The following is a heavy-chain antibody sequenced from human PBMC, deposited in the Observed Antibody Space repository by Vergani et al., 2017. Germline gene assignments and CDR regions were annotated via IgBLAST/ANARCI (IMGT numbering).Heavy chain of an antibody. V-gene: IGHV3-23*01. CDR3: AKGYYDSSGYLY. CDR2: ISGSGGST. CDR1: GFTFSSYA. Sequence: VQLLESGGGLVQPGGSLRLSCAASGFTFSSYAMSWVRQAPGKGLEWVSAISGSGGSTYYADSVKGRFTISRDNSKNTLYLQINSLRAEDTAVYYCAKGYYDSSGYLYWGQGTLVTVSS. D-gene: IGHD3-22*01. J-gene: IGHJ4*02.